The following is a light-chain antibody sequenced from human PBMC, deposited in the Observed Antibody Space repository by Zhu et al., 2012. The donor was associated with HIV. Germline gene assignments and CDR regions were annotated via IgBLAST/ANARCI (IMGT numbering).Light chain of an antibody. Sequence: EIVLTQSPGTLSLSPGERATLSCRASQTVSRNYLAWYQQKPGQPPRLLIYSASRRVTGIPDRFSGSGSGTDFTLTISRLEPEDFAVYYCQHYVPSPMYTFWPRGPSWRSN. J-gene: IGKJ2*01. CDR1: QTVSRNY. CDR3: QHYVPSPMYT. V-gene: IGKV3-20*01. CDR2: SAS.